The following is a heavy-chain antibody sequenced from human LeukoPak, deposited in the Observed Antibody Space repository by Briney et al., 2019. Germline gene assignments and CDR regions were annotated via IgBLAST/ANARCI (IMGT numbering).Heavy chain of an antibody. CDR2: INHSGST. J-gene: IGHJ4*02. D-gene: IGHD3-22*01. V-gene: IGHV4-34*01. Sequence: PSETLSLTCAVYGGSFSGYYWSWIRQPTGKGLEWIGEINHSGSTNYNPSLKSRVTISVDTSKNQCSLKLSSVTAADTAVYYCARDGSGYYQYYFDYWGQGTLVTVSS. CDR1: GGSFSGYY. CDR3: ARDGSGYYQYYFDY.